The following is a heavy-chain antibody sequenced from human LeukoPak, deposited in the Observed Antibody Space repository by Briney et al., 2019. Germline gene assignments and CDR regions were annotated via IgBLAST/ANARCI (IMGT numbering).Heavy chain of an antibody. CDR1: GFTFSRYS. V-gene: IGHV3-21*01. CDR3: ARDRDNVAGTRGYFNY. D-gene: IGHD6-19*01. Sequence: GGSLRLSCAASGFTFSRYSMKWVRQARGKGVEGGSCISGRRSYIYYADSVKGRFTSCRDKDKNSLDVEMNNLRAEATAVYYCARDRDNVAGTRGYFNYWGQGTLVTVSS. J-gene: IGHJ4*02. CDR2: ISGRRSYI.